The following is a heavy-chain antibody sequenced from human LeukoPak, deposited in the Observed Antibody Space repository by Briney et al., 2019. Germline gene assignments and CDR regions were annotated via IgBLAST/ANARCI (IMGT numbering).Heavy chain of an antibody. CDR1: GYTFTSYY. J-gene: IGHJ3*02. CDR3: GVGATPDAFDI. CDR2: INPSGGST. Sequence: GASVKVSCKASGYTFTSYYMHWARQAPGQGLEWMGIINPSGGSTSYAQKFQGRVTMTRDTSTSTVYMELSSLRSEDTAVYYCGVGATPDAFDIWGQGIMVTVSS. V-gene: IGHV1-46*01. D-gene: IGHD1-26*01.